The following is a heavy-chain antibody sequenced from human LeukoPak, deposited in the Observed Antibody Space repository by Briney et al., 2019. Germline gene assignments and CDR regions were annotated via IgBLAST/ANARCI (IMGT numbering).Heavy chain of an antibody. D-gene: IGHD4-17*01. CDR2: ITSIGNTI. CDR1: GFTFSSYE. CDR3: ARLTTMTTTGRPFDY. J-gene: IGHJ4*02. Sequence: PGGSLRLSCAASGFTFSSYEMNWVSQAPGKGLEWVSYITSIGNTIYYADSVKGRFTISRDNDKNSLYLQMNSLRAEDTAVYYCARLTTMTTTGRPFDYWGQGTLVSVSS. V-gene: IGHV3-48*03.